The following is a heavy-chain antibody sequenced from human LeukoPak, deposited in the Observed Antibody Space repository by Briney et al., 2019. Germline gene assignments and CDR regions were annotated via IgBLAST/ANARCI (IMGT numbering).Heavy chain of an antibody. Sequence: ASVKVSCKASGYTFTGYYIHWVRQAPGQGLEWMGWINPNSGGTNYAQKFQGRVTMTRDTSISTAYMELSRLRSDDTAVYYCARERCSGGSCYSEDAFDIWGQGTMVTVSS. J-gene: IGHJ3*02. CDR2: INPNSGGT. CDR1: GYTFTGYY. CDR3: ARERCSGGSCYSEDAFDI. D-gene: IGHD2-15*01. V-gene: IGHV1-2*02.